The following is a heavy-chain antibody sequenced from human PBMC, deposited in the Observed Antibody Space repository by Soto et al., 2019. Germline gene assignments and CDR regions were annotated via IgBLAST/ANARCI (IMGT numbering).Heavy chain of an antibody. Sequence: PELTLRLYCSASGLTFSSFARSWARQAIGKGLDWVSAISVCVGSTYSANSGKGRFTISRDNSKNTLYLQMSSRRAEDTAVYYRATGFSDGKGSPPDFWRQGPRIIVCS. D-gene: IGHD2-15*01. CDR1: GLTFSSFA. V-gene: IGHV3-23*01. CDR3: ATGFSDGKGSPPDF. CDR2: ISVCVGST. J-gene: IGHJ4*02.